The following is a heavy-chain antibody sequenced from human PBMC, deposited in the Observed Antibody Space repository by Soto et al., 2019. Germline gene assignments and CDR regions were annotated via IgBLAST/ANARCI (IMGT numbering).Heavy chain of an antibody. CDR1: GYTFTSYD. V-gene: IGHV1-8*01. D-gene: IGHD5-18*01. J-gene: IGHJ6*04. CDR3: ARPTRQGYSYGYYYYGMDV. Sequence: ASVKVSCKASGYTFTSYDINWVRQATGQGLEWMGWMNPNSGNTGYAQKFQGRVTMTRNTSISTAYMELSSLRSEDTAVYYCARPTRQGYSYGYYYYGMDVWGEGTTVTVSS. CDR2: MNPNSGNT.